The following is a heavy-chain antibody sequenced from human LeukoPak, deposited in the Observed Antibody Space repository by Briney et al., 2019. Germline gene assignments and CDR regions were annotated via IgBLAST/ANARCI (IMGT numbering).Heavy chain of an antibody. J-gene: IGHJ6*02. CDR1: GFTFSGHS. CDR2: IYGNGVKT. D-gene: IGHD3-16*01. Sequence: GGSLRLSCAASGFTFSGHSMTWVRQTPGKGLEWVSVIYGNGVKTYYADSLKGRFTISRDNSKSTLYLQMNSLRADDTAVYYCARVGDWSNYFGMDAWGQGTTVSVSS. V-gene: IGHV3-23*01. CDR3: ARVGDWSNYFGMDA.